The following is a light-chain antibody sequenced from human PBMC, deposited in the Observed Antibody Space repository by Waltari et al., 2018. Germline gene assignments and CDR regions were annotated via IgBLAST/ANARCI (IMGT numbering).Light chain of an antibody. CDR2: AAS. Sequence: EIVMTQSPATLSVSPGESPTLPCRASQSVSSNLAWYQQKRGQPPRLLIYAASTRATSIPARFSGSGSGTEFTLNISSLQSEDFAVYYCQQYNNWPRTFGQGTKLEI. CDR1: QSVSSN. V-gene: IGKV3D-15*01. CDR3: QQYNNWPRT. J-gene: IGKJ2*02.